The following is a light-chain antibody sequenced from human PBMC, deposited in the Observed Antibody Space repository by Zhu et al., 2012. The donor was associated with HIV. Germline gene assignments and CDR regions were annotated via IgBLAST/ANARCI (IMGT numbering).Light chain of an antibody. CDR1: QSVSSSY. CDR2: AAS. Sequence: EIVLTQSPGTLSLSPGGRATLSCRASQSVSSSYLAWYQQKPGQAPRLLIYAASSRATGIPDRFSGSGSGTDFTLTISRLEPEDFAVYYCQQYGSSPTFGQGTKVEIK. J-gene: IGKJ1*01. CDR3: QQYGSSPT. V-gene: IGKV3-20*01.